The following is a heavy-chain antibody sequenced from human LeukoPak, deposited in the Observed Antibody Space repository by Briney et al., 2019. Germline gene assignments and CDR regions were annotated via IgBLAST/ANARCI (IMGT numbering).Heavy chain of an antibody. CDR1: GFTFSRYW. Sequence: GGSLRLSCAVSGFTFSRYWMTWVRQAPGKGLEWVANIKVDGSEKYYVDAVKGRFTISRDNAKNSLYLQMNSLRAEDMALYYCATSIQLWPSEYYFDYWGQGTLVTASS. J-gene: IGHJ4*02. V-gene: IGHV3-7*03. CDR2: IKVDGSEK. CDR3: ATSIQLWPSEYYFDY. D-gene: IGHD5-18*01.